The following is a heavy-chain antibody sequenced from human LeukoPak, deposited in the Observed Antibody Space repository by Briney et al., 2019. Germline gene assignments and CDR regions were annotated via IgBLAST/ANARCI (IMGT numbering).Heavy chain of an antibody. J-gene: IGHJ3*02. V-gene: IGHV1-2*02. CDR3: ARVGTSYCSSTSCPGAFDI. CDR1: GYTFTGYY. Sequence: GASVKVSCKASGYTFTGYYMHWVRQAPGQGLEWMGWINPNSGGTNYAQKFQGRVTMTRDTSISTAYMELSRLRSDDTAVYYCARVGTSYCSSTSCPGAFDIWGQGTMVTVSS. CDR2: INPNSGGT. D-gene: IGHD2-2*01.